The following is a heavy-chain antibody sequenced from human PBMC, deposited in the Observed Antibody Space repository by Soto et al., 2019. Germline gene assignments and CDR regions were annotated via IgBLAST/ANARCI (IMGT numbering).Heavy chain of an antibody. V-gene: IGHV4-59*12. D-gene: IGHD6-19*01. J-gene: IGHJ4*02. Sequence: PSETLSLTCTVSGGSMSSYYWTWIRQPPGKGLEWIGFIHYGGGTVYNPALRSRVTVTVEKSKKQFSLNLSSVTAADTAVYYCVRGSPPYSSRGYYFDYWGQGTLVTVSS. CDR1: GGSMSSYY. CDR3: VRGSPPYSSRGYYFDY. CDR2: IHYGGGT.